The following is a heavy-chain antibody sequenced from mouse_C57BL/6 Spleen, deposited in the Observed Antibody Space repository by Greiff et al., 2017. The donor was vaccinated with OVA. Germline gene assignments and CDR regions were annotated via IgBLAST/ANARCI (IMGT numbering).Heavy chain of an antibody. Sequence: VQLQQSGPELVKPGASVKISCKASGYSFTSYYIHWVKQRPGQGLEWIGWIYPGSGNTKYNEKFKGKATLTADTSSSTAYMQLSSLTSEDSAVYYCARYGYDSVFDYWGQGTTLTVSS. CDR3: ARYGYDSVFDY. CDR1: GYSFTSYY. D-gene: IGHD2-2*01. V-gene: IGHV1-66*01. J-gene: IGHJ2*01. CDR2: IYPGSGNT.